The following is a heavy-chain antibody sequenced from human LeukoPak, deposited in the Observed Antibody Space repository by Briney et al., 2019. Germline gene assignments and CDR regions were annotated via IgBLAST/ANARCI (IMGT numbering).Heavy chain of an antibody. D-gene: IGHD4-17*01. CDR3: ARLHLLSDYGDQNAFDI. J-gene: IGHJ3*02. CDR1: GYSISSGYY. CDR2: IYHSGST. V-gene: IGHV4-38-2*01. Sequence: NSSETLSLTCAVSGYSISSGYYWGWIRQPPGKGLEWIGSIYHSGSTYYNPSLKSRVTISVDTSKNQFSLKLSSVTAADTAVYYCARLHLLSDYGDQNAFDIWGQGTMVTGSS.